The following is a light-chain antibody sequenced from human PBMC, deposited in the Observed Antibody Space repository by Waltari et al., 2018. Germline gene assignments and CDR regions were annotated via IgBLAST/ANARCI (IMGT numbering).Light chain of an antibody. Sequence: DIQMTQSPSSLSASVGDRVTISCRASLSIGTYLNWFQQKEGEAPKLLISAASSLQPGVPSRFSDGGSGTDFTLIIASLQPDDLASYYCQQTYSTPRTFGQGTKLEI. V-gene: IGKV1-39*01. J-gene: IGKJ2*01. CDR3: QQTYSTPRT. CDR2: AAS. CDR1: LSIGTY.